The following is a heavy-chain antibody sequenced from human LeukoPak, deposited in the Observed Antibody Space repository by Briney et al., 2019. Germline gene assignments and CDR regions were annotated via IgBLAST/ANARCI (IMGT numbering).Heavy chain of an antibody. CDR1: GFTFSSYS. V-gene: IGHV3-21*01. CDR2: ISSSSSYI. J-gene: IGHJ4*02. D-gene: IGHD4-17*01. Sequence: GGSLRLSCAASGFTFSSYSMNWVSQAPGQGLEWVSSISSSSSYIYYANSVRGRFTISRDNAKNSLYLQMNSPRAEDTAVYYCARDGAVTTRYYFDYWGQGTLVTVSS. CDR3: ARDGAVTTRYYFDY.